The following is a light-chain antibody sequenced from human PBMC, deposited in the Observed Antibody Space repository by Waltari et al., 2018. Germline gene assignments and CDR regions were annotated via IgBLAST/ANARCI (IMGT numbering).Light chain of an antibody. CDR3: QQYNRWPPIT. V-gene: IGKV3-15*01. Sequence: VITQPPATPSVSAGDTASLPCRASQSIATNLAWYQQKPGQSPRLLVYDASTRAPSIPARFRGSGSGTEFTLTISSLQSEDSAVYYCQQYNRWPPITFGQGTRLEIK. J-gene: IGKJ5*01. CDR1: QSIATN. CDR2: DAS.